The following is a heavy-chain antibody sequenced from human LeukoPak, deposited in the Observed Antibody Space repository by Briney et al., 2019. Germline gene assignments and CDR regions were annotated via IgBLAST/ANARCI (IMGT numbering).Heavy chain of an antibody. V-gene: IGHV3-23*01. CDR2: IGGRGGSA. CDR1: GFTFSIYV. CDR3: AKFWSAQLVAAYSDY. Sequence: GGSLRLSCAASGFTFSIYVMSWVRQAPGKGLEWVALIGGRGGSAYYADSVKGRFTISRDESKNTLYLQMNSLRAEDTAVYYCAKFWSAQLVAAYSDYWGQGTLVTVSS. D-gene: IGHD6-13*01. J-gene: IGHJ4*02.